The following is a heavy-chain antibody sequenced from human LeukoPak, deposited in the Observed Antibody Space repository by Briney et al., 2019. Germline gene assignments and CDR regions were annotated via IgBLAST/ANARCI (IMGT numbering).Heavy chain of an antibody. V-gene: IGHV3-49*04. J-gene: IGHJ5*02. CDR2: IRSSGTT. CDR3: TRDRFYVWFDP. D-gene: IGHD3-16*01. Sequence: GGSLRLSCTTSGFTFGTHTMHWVRQAPGKGLQWIGFIRSSGTTQYAASLKGRFTISRDDSKSIAYLQMNSLKTEDTAVYYCTRDRFYVWFDPWGQGTLVTVSS. CDR1: GFTFGTHT.